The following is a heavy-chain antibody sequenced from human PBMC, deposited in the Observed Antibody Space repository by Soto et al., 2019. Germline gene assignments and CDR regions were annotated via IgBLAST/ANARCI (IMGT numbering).Heavy chain of an antibody. CDR3: ASGFYSVAAMAYYYYYYMDV. D-gene: IGHD2-15*01. Sequence: QVQLQESGPGLVKPSQTLSLTCTVSGGSISSGGYYWSWIRQHPGKGLEWIGYIYYSGSTYYNPSLKSRVTISVDTSKHQFSLKLSSVTAADTAVYYCASGFYSVAAMAYYYYYYMDVWGKGTTVTVSS. CDR2: IYYSGST. CDR1: GGSISSGGYY. J-gene: IGHJ6*03. V-gene: IGHV4-31*03.